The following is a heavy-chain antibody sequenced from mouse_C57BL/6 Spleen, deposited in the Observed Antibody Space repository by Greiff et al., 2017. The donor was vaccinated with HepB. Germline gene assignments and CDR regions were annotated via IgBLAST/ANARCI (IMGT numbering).Heavy chain of an antibody. CDR2: INPSNGGT. CDR3: AREGIYYDYATWFAY. D-gene: IGHD2-4*01. J-gene: IGHJ3*01. Sequence: QVQLQQPGTELVKPGASVKLSCKASGYTFTSYWMHWVKQRPGQGLEWIGNINPSNGGTNYNEKFKSKATLTVDKSSSTAYMQLSSLTSEDSAVYYCAREGIYYDYATWFAYWGQGTLVTVSA. CDR1: GYTFTSYW. V-gene: IGHV1-53*01.